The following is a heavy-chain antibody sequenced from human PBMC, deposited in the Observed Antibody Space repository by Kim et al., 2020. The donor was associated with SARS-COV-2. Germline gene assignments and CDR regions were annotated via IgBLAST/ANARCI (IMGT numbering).Heavy chain of an antibody. CDR3: TRDRGLELRAGGYYYYMDV. J-gene: IGHJ6*03. V-gene: IGHV3-49*04. D-gene: IGHD1-7*01. Sequence: GGSLRLSCSASGFTFGDYAMSWVRQAPGKGLEWVGFIRSKAYGGTTEYAASVKGRFIISRDDSRSIAYLQINSLKTEDTALYYCTRDRGLELRAGGYYYYMDVWGKGTTVTVSS. CDR2: IRSKAYGGTT. CDR1: GFTFGDYA.